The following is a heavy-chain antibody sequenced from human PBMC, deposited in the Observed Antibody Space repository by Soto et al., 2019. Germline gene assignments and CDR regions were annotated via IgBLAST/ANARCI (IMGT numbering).Heavy chain of an antibody. CDR1: SDSIAGENW. V-gene: IGHV4-4*02. D-gene: IGHD6-13*01. J-gene: IGHJ4*02. Sequence: QVQLQESGPGLVKPSETLSLTCTVSSDSIAGENWWSWVRQPPGMGLEWIGEIFYTGGTNYNPSLKGRVTMEVDTSKNQFTLKLISATAADSAVYYCARVFSAGSGWMYYLDFWGQGTLVSVSS. CDR2: IFYTGGT. CDR3: ARVFSAGSGWMYYLDF.